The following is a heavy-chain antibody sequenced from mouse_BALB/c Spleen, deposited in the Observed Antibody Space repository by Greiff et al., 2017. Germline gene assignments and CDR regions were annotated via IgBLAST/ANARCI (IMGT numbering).Heavy chain of an antibody. CDR1: GFSLTGYG. D-gene: IGHD1-1*01. CDR3: ARDQTVVARNYAMDY. CDR2: IWGDGST. J-gene: IGHJ4*01. Sequence: VQLQQSGPGLVAPSQSLSITCTVSGFSLTGYGVNWVRQPPGKGLEWLGMIWGDGSTDYNSALKSRLSISKDNSKSQVFLKMNSLQTDDTARYYCARDQTVVARNYAMDYWGQGTSVTVSS. V-gene: IGHV2-6-7*01.